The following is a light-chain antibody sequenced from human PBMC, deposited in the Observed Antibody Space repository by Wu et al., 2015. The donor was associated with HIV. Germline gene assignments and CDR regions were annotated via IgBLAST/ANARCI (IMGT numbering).Light chain of an antibody. CDR3: QHASEYPYT. CDR1: QGIRSS. V-gene: IGKV1-9*01. Sequence: DIQLTQSPSFLSAFIGDTVTISCRASQGIRSSLAWYQQKSGKVPKLLISSASTLQHGVPSRFNGGGSGTDFTLTINGLQPEDFATYYCQHASEYPYTFGRGTKV. CDR2: SAS. J-gene: IGKJ2*01.